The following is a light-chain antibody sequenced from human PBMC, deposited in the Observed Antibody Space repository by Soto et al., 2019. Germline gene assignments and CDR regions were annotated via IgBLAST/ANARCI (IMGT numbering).Light chain of an antibody. CDR2: DAS. V-gene: IGKV1-5*01. CDR3: QQYNSYSATWT. Sequence: DIQMTQSPSTLSASVGDRVTITCRASQSISSWLAWYQQKPGKAPKLLIYDASSLESGVQSRFSGSGSGSAFTLTISSLHPDDFATYYCQQYNSYSATWTFGQGTKVEIK. J-gene: IGKJ1*01. CDR1: QSISSW.